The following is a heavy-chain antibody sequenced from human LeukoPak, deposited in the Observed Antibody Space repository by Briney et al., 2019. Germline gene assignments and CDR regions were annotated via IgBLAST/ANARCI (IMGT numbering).Heavy chain of an antibody. CDR3: ASSRRSSNWYPQTIDY. CDR2: INSDGSST. Sequence: GGSLRLSCAASGFTFSSYWMHWVRHAPGKGLVWVSRINSDGSSTSYADSVKGRFTISRDNAKNTLYLQMNSLRAEDTAVYYCASSRRSSNWYPQTIDYWGQGTLVTVSS. D-gene: IGHD6-13*01. J-gene: IGHJ4*02. V-gene: IGHV3-74*01. CDR1: GFTFSSYW.